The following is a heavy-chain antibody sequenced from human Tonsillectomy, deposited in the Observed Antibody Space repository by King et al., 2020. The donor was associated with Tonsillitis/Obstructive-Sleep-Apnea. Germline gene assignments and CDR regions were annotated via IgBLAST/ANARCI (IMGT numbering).Heavy chain of an antibody. CDR2: IYYSGST. J-gene: IGHJ6*03. V-gene: IGHV4-39*01. CDR3: GIVVVPAANYYYYMDV. CDR1: GGSISSSSYY. D-gene: IGHD2-2*01. Sequence: LQLQESGPGLVKPSETLSLTCTVSGGSISSSSYYWGWIRQPPGKGLEWIGSIYYSGSTYYNLSLKSRVTISVDTSKNQFSLKLSSVTAADTAVYYCGIVVVPAANYYYYMDVWGKGTTVTVSS.